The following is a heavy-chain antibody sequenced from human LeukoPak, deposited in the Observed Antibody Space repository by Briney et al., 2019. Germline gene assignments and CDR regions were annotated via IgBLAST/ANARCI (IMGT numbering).Heavy chain of an antibody. CDR1: GGSISSYY. CDR3: ARDKFDRGYSYGSATNWFDP. J-gene: IGHJ5*02. D-gene: IGHD5-18*01. Sequence: SETVSLTCTVSGGSISSYYWSWIRQPPGKGLEWIGYIYYSGSTNYNPSLKSRVTISVDTSKNQFSLKLSSVTAADTAVYYCARDKFDRGYSYGSATNWFDPWGQGTLVTVSS. CDR2: IYYSGST. V-gene: IGHV4-59*01.